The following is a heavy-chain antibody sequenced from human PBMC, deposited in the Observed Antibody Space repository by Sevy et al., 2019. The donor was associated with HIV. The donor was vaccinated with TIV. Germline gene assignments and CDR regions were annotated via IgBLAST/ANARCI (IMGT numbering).Heavy chain of an antibody. CDR2: IYYSGNI. J-gene: IGHJ4*02. Sequence: SETLSLTCTVSGGSISNYFWSWIRQPPGKGLEWIGYIYYSGNINYNPSLKSRVTISVDSSKNQFSLKLSSVTAADTAVYYCARESIGAVGDFDYWGQGTLVNVSS. CDR1: GGSISNYF. D-gene: IGHD6-13*01. V-gene: IGHV4-59*01. CDR3: ARESIGAVGDFDY.